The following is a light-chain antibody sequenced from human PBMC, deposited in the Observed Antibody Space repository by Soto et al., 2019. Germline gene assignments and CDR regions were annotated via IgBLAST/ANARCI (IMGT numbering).Light chain of an antibody. J-gene: IGKJ5*01. Sequence: DIQMTQSPSSLSASLGDRVTIACRASQRISAYLNWYQLKPGKAPKLLIFGASSLQRGFPSRFSGSGSGTDFTLTITSLQPEDSATYYCQQSHSTPVTFGQGTRLEIK. CDR2: GAS. CDR3: QQSHSTPVT. V-gene: IGKV1-39*01. CDR1: QRISAY.